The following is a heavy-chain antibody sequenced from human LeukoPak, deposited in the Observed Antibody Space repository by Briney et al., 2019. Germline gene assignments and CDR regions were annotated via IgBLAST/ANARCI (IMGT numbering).Heavy chain of an antibody. D-gene: IGHD5-12*01. J-gene: IGHJ4*02. Sequence: KSGGSLRLSCAASGFTFSTYTMNWVSQAPGKGLEWVSTISSSSSYIYYGDSLKGRFTVSRDNAKNSLYLQMNTLRAEDTAVYYCARDPPGSGSLLHFEYWGQGAVVTVSS. CDR1: GFTFSTYT. V-gene: IGHV3-21*01. CDR3: ARDPPGSGSLLHFEY. CDR2: ISSSSSYI.